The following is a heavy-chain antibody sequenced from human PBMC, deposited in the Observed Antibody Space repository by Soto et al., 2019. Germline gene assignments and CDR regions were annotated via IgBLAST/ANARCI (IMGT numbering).Heavy chain of an antibody. CDR3: ANLQEFTVTTYAFDI. V-gene: IGHV3-30*18. Sequence: GGSLRLCCAASGFTFSSYGMHWVRQAPGKGLEWVAVISYDGSNKYYADSVKGRFTISRDNSKNTLYLQMNSLRAEDTAVYYCANLQEFTVTTYAFDIWGQGTMVTVSS. J-gene: IGHJ3*02. CDR2: ISYDGSNK. CDR1: GFTFSSYG. D-gene: IGHD4-17*01.